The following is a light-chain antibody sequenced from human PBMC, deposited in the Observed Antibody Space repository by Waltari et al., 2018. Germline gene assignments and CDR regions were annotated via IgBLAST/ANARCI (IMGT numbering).Light chain of an antibody. CDR2: QDT. CDR3: QSADTSGVYPR. Sequence: SYDLTQPPSVSVPPGPTAKVTCSGDTFPKQYAYWYQKKPGQAPLLLIYQDTERPSGISERFSGSSSGTTVTLTISDVQAEDEADYYCQSADTSGVYPRFGGGTKLTVL. CDR1: TFPKQY. J-gene: IGLJ3*02. V-gene: IGLV3-25*03.